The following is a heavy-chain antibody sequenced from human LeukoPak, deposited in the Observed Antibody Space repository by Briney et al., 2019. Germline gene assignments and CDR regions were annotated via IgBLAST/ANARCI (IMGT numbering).Heavy chain of an antibody. CDR3: ARGEKYCSSTSCYLGREYYYYMDV. J-gene: IGHJ6*03. Sequence: ASVKVSCKASGGTFSSYAISWVRQAPGQGLEWIGGIIPIFGTANYAQKFQRRVTITRNTSISTAYMELSSLRSEDTAVYYCARGEKYCSSTSCYLGREYYYYMDVWGKGTTVTVSS. CDR1: GGTFSSYA. CDR2: IIPIFGTA. D-gene: IGHD2-2*01. V-gene: IGHV1-69*05.